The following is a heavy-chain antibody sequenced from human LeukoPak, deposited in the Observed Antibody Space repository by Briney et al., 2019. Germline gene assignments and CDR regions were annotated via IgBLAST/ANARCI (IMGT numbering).Heavy chain of an antibody. CDR1: GFTFSSYG. V-gene: IGHV3-33*01. CDR3: AREGDNYYDTANWFDP. J-gene: IGHJ5*02. D-gene: IGHD3-22*01. CDR2: IWYDGSNK. Sequence: PGRSLRLSCAASGFTFSSYGMHWVRQAPGKGLGWVAVIWYDGSNKYYADSVKGRFTISRDNSKNTLYLQMNSLRAEDTAVYYCAREGDNYYDTANWFDPWGQGTLVTVSS.